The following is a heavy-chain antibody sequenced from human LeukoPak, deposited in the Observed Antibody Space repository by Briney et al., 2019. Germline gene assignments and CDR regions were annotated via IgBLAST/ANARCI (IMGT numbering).Heavy chain of an antibody. CDR2: ISAYNGNT. CDR1: GYTFTSFE. Sequence: ASVKVSCKASGYTFTSFEINWVRQATGQGLEWMGWISAYNGNTNYAQKLQGRVTMTTDTSTSTAYMELRSLRSDDTAVYYCARAPYYYDSSGYPDWGQGTLVTVSS. J-gene: IGHJ4*02. CDR3: ARAPYYYDSSGYPD. V-gene: IGHV1-18*01. D-gene: IGHD3-22*01.